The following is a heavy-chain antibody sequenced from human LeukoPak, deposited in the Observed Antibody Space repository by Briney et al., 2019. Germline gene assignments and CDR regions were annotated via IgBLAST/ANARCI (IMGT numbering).Heavy chain of an antibody. CDR3: ATPGPYALVY. J-gene: IGHJ4*02. D-gene: IGHD1-14*01. Sequence: GGSLRLSCAASGFTFTSYWMSWVRQAPGKGLEWVASIKQDGSEKYYLDSVKGRFTISRDNAKNSLYLQMNSLRAEDTAVYYCATPGPYALVYWGQGTLVTVSS. CDR1: GFTFTSYW. CDR2: IKQDGSEK. V-gene: IGHV3-7*01.